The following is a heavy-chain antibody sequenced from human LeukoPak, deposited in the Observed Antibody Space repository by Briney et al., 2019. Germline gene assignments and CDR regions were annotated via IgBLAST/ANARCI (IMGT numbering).Heavy chain of an antibody. V-gene: IGHV1-69*13. J-gene: IGHJ4*02. Sequence: RASVKVSCKASGGTFSSYAISWVRQAPGQGLEWMGGIIPIFGIANHAQKFQGRVTITADESTSTAYMELSSLRSEDTAVYYCARGHDSSGYPDYWGQGTLVTVSS. CDR2: IIPIFGIA. CDR1: GGTFSSYA. D-gene: IGHD3-22*01. CDR3: ARGHDSSGYPDY.